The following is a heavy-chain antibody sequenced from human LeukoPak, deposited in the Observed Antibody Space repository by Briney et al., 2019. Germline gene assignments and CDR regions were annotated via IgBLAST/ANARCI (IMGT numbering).Heavy chain of an antibody. Sequence: SETLSLTCTVSGGSISSYYWSWIRQPPGKGLEWIGYIYCSGSTNYSPSLKSRVTISVDTSKNQFSLKLSSVTAADTAVYYCARPKTVGDFDLWGRGTLVTVSS. V-gene: IGHV4-59*12. J-gene: IGHJ2*01. CDR2: IYCSGST. CDR1: GGSISSYY. D-gene: IGHD3-10*01. CDR3: ARPKTVGDFDL.